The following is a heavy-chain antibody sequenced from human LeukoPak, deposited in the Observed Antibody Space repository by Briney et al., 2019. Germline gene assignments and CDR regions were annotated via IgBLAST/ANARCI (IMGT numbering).Heavy chain of an antibody. Sequence: PSETLSLTCTVPGGSISSHYWSWIRQPPGKGLEWIGYIYYSGSTNYNPSLKSRVTISVDTSKNQFSLKLSSVTAADTAVYYCARESSGYSSSWYSDNYFDYWGQGTLVTVSS. D-gene: IGHD6-13*01. V-gene: IGHV4-59*11. J-gene: IGHJ4*02. CDR2: IYYSGST. CDR3: ARESSGYSSSWYSDNYFDY. CDR1: GGSISSHY.